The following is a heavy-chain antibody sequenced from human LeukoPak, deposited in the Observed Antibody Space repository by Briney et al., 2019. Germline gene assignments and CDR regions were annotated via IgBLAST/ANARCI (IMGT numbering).Heavy chain of an antibody. CDR3: ARTLYLAAAPGGFDY. CDR2: INPKNAGT. V-gene: IGHV1-2*02. CDR1: GYTFTGHY. Sequence: ASVKVSCKASGYTFTGHYIHWVRQAPGQGLEWMGWINPKNAGTNYAQKFQGRVTMTRDTSTGTAYMELSRLRSDDAAVYYCARTLYLAAAPGGFDYWGQGTLVAVSS. D-gene: IGHD6-13*01. J-gene: IGHJ4*02.